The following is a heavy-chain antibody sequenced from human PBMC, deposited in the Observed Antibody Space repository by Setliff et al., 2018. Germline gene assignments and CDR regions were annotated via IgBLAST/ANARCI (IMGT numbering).Heavy chain of an antibody. Sequence: GGSLRLSCAASGFAFGDYFMSWIREAPGKGLEWISYISSDGITIHYADSVKGRFTVTRDNAKNSLYLQMDSLKVEDTAVYYCARTCSGSGCYAGLESWGQGTRVTVSS. V-gene: IGHV3-11*04. CDR2: ISSDGITI. CDR3: ARTCSGSGCYAGLES. CDR1: GFAFGDYF. D-gene: IGHD2-15*01. J-gene: IGHJ4*02.